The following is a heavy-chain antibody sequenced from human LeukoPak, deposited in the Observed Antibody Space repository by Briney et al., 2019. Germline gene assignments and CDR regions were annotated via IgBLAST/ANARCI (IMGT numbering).Heavy chain of an antibody. D-gene: IGHD2-15*01. CDR2: IYYNGYT. J-gene: IGHJ3*02. CDR1: GGSISSYY. V-gene: IGHV4-59*01. Sequence: SETLSLTCTVSGGSISSYYWSWIRQPPGKGLEWIGYIYYNGYTNYNTSLKSRVTMSVDTSKNQFSLKLSSVTAADTAVYYCAGGSGGYLEHAFDIWGQGTMVSVSS. CDR3: AGGSGGYLEHAFDI.